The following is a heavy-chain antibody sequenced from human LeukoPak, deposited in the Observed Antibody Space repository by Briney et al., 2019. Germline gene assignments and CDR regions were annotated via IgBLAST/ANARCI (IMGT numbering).Heavy chain of an antibody. Sequence: GGSLRLSCAASGFTFSSYGMPWVRQAPGKGLEWVAVIWYDGSNKYYADSVKGRFTISRDNSKNTLYLQMNSLRAEDTAVYYCARGRACCGGDCYWFDPWGQGTLVTVSS. CDR1: GFTFSSYG. CDR3: ARGRACCGGDCYWFDP. V-gene: IGHV3-33*01. D-gene: IGHD2-21*02. CDR2: IWYDGSNK. J-gene: IGHJ5*02.